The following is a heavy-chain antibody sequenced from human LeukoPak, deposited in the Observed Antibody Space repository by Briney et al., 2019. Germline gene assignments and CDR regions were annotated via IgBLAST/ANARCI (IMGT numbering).Heavy chain of an antibody. CDR1: GGSISGADYY. Sequence: SETLSLTCTVSGGSISGADYYWSWIRQPPGKGLEWIGYIYHSGSTYYNPSLKSRVTISVDRSKNQFSLKLSSVTAADTAVYYCARDWGGYSGFEFDYWGQGTLVTVSS. CDR2: IYHSGST. V-gene: IGHV4-30-2*01. J-gene: IGHJ4*02. D-gene: IGHD2-15*01. CDR3: ARDWGGYSGFEFDY.